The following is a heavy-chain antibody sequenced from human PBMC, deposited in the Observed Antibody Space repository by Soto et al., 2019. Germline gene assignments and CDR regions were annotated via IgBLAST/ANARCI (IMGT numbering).Heavy chain of an antibody. Sequence: EVQLLESGGGLVQTGGSLRLSCAASGFIFSSYAISWVRQAPGKGLEWVSAISGNGDITYYAESVKGRFTISRDNSKNTLSLQMNSLRVEDTAVYYCAKMTSWNWNPTGGFDPWGQGTLVTVSS. D-gene: IGHD1-1*01. V-gene: IGHV3-23*01. J-gene: IGHJ5*02. CDR1: GFIFSSYA. CDR2: ISGNGDIT. CDR3: AKMTSWNWNPTGGFDP.